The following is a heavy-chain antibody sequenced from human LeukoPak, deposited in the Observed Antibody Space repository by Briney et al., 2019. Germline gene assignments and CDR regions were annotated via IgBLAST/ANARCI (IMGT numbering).Heavy chain of an antibody. J-gene: IGHJ6*02. CDR3: ARLGYSYGSYYYYGMDV. CDR1: GGSFSGYY. Sequence: PSETLSLTCAVYGGSFSGYYWSWIRQPPGKGLEWIGYIYYSGSTNYNPSLKSRVTISVDTSKNQFSLKLSSVTAADTAVYYCARLGYSYGSYYYYGMDVWGQGTTVTVSS. D-gene: IGHD5-18*01. CDR2: IYYSGST. V-gene: IGHV4-59*08.